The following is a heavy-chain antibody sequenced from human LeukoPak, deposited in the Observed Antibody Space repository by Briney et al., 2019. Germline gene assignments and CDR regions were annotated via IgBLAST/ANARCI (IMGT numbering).Heavy chain of an antibody. J-gene: IGHJ5*02. Sequence: GASVKVSCKASGYTFTGYYMHWVRQAPGQGLEWMGRINPNSGGTNYAQKFQGRVTMTRDTSISTAYMKLSRLRSDDTAVYYCARDLERRVEDWFDPWGQGTLVTVSS. CDR3: ARDLERRVEDWFDP. CDR1: GYTFTGYY. D-gene: IGHD1-1*01. CDR2: INPNSGGT. V-gene: IGHV1-2*06.